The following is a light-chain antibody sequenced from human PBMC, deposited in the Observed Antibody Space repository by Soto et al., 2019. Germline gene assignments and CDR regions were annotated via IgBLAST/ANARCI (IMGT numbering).Light chain of an antibody. CDR3: QQYGSSPRT. V-gene: IGKV3-20*01. CDR1: QSVGSN. Sequence: EIMLTQSPATLPVSQGERATLSCRASQSVGSNLAWFQQKPGQAPRLLIYGSSSRATGIPDRFSGSGSGTDFTLTITRLEPEDFAVYFCQQYGSSPRTFGQGTRLEIK. J-gene: IGKJ5*01. CDR2: GSS.